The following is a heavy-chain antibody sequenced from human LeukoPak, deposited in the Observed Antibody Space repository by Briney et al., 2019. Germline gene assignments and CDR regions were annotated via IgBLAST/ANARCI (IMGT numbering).Heavy chain of an antibody. CDR3: AKDHDGDYLRYFDL. J-gene: IGHJ2*01. D-gene: IGHD4-17*01. CDR1: GFTVSSNY. Sequence: GSLRLSCAASGFTVSSNYMSWVRQAPGKGLEWVSVIYSGGSTYYADSVKGRFTISRDNSKNTLYLQMNSLRAEDTTVEYCAKDHDGDYLRYFDLWGRGTLVTVSS. V-gene: IGHV3-53*05. CDR2: IYSGGST.